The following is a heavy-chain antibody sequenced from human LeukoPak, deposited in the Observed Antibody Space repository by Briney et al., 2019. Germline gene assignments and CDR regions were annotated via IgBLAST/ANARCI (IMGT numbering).Heavy chain of an antibody. V-gene: IGHV3-64D*06. CDR3: VKLPYSDTSAYYVDY. CDR2: VCSNGTST. Sequence: GSLRLSCSASGFTFSTSAIHWVRQAPGKGLEYVSAVCSNGTSTDYAGSVKGRFTISRDNSKNTLSLQMSSLRPEDTAVYYCVKLPYSDTSAYYVDYWGQGTLVTVSS. J-gene: IGHJ4*02. CDR1: GFTFSTSA. D-gene: IGHD3-22*01.